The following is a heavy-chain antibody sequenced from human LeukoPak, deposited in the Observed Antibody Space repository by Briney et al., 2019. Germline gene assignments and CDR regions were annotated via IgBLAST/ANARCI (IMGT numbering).Heavy chain of an antibody. J-gene: IGHJ5*02. CDR2: MYYSGST. D-gene: IGHD3-22*01. CDR1: GGSISSGDYY. CDR3: ARPYYYDSRIDP. V-gene: IGHV4-30-4*01. Sequence: PSETLCLTCTVSGGSISSGDYYWSWIRQPPGKGLEWIVYMYYSGSTYYNPSLKSRVTMSADTSKNQLSLKLSSVTAADTAVYYCARPYYYDSRIDPWGQGTLVTVSS.